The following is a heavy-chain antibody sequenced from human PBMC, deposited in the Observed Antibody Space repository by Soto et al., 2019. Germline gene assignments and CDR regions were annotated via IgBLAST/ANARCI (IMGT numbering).Heavy chain of an antibody. CDR2: ISWNSGSI. J-gene: IGHJ4*02. D-gene: IGHD2-2*01. Sequence: EVQLVESGGGLVQPGRSLRLSCAASGFTFDDYAMHWVRQAPGKGLEWVSGISWNSGSIGYADSVKGRFTISRDNAKNSLYLQMNGLRAEDTALYYCVKGGQLLTEGGGYWGQGTLVTVSS. CDR1: GFTFDDYA. CDR3: VKGGQLLTEGGGY. V-gene: IGHV3-9*01.